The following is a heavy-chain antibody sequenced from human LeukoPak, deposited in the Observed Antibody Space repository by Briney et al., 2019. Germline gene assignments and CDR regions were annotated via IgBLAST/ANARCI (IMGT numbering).Heavy chain of an antibody. Sequence: GGSLRLSCAASGFTFSSYAVSWVRQAPGKGLEWVSVISGSGGSTHYAGSGKGRCTISRDNSENTLYLQMDCLRADDTAVYYCAKGTLSVAGRFDYWGQGTLVTVSS. CDR3: AKGTLSVAGRFDY. J-gene: IGHJ4*02. V-gene: IGHV3-23*01. CDR1: GFTFSSYA. D-gene: IGHD6-19*01. CDR2: ISGSGGST.